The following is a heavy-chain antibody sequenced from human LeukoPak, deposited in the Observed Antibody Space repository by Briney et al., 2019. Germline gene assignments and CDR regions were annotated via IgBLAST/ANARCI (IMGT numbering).Heavy chain of an antibody. CDR1: GYTFTGYC. CDR3: ARDGPRAAYGMDV. V-gene: IGHV1-2*06. J-gene: IGHJ6*02. CDR2: INPNSGGT. Sequence: GASVKVSCKASGYTFTGYCMHWVRQAPGQGLEWMGRINPNSGGTNYAQKFQGRVTMTRDTSISTAYMELSRLRSDDTAVYYCARDGPRAAYGMDVWGQGTTVTVSS.